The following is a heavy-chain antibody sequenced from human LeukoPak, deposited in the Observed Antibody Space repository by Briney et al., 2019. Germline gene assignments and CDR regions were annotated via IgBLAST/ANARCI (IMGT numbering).Heavy chain of an antibody. D-gene: IGHD6-13*01. V-gene: IGHV1-2*02. CDR3: ARVRAAAATQKQYNWFDP. CDR2: INPNSGGT. J-gene: IGHJ5*02. Sequence: GASVKVSCKASGYTFTGYYVHWVRQAPGQGLEWMGWINPNSGGTNYAQKFQGRVTMTRDTSISTAYMELSRLRSDDTAVYYCARVRAAAATQKQYNWFDPWGQGTLVTVSS. CDR1: GYTFTGYY.